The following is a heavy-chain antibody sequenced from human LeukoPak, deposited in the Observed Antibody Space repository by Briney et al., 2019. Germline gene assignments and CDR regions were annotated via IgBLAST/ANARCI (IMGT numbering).Heavy chain of an antibody. Sequence: ASVKVSCKASGYTFTGYYMHWVRQAPGQGLEWMGWINPNSGGTNYAQKFQGRVTMTRDTSISTAYMELSRLISDDTAVYYCARVSAAAGTEFDYWGQGTLVTVSS. D-gene: IGHD6-13*01. CDR3: ARVSAAAGTEFDY. V-gene: IGHV1-2*02. CDR2: INPNSGGT. J-gene: IGHJ4*02. CDR1: GYTFTGYY.